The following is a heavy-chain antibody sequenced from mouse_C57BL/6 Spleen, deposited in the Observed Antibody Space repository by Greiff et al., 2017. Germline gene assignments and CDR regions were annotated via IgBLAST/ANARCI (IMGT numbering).Heavy chain of an antibody. V-gene: IGHV1-75*01. CDR2: IFPGSGST. J-gene: IGHJ4*01. CDR3: APFYYDYDGDYYAMDY. Sequence: QVHVKQSGPELVKPGASVKISCKASGYTFTDYYINWVKQRPGQGLEWIGWIFPGSGSTYYNEKFKGKATLTVDKSSSTAYMLLSSLTSEDSAVYFCAPFYYDYDGDYYAMDYWGQGTTVTVSS. D-gene: IGHD2-4*01. CDR1: GYTFTDYY.